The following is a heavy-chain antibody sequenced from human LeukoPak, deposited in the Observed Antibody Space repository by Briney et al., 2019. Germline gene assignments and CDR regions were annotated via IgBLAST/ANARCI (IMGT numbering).Heavy chain of an antibody. CDR3: ARRVDYDLFDY. J-gene: IGHJ4*02. D-gene: IGHD4-17*01. V-gene: IGHV5-51*01. CDR1: GYTFTSYW. CDR2: IYPGDSDT. Sequence: GESLKISCQGSGYTFTSYWIGWVRQMPGKGLEWMGIIYPGDSDTRYSPSFQGQVTISADKSISTAYLQWSSLKASDTAMYYCARRVDYDLFDYWGQGTLVTVSS.